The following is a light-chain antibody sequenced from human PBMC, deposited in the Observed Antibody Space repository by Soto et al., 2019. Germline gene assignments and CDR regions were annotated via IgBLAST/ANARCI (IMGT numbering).Light chain of an antibody. CDR1: SSDVGSYNL. Sequence: QSALTQPASVSGSPGQSTTISCTGTSSDVGSYNLVSWYQQHPGKAPKLMIYEGSRRPSGVSNRFAASKSGNTASLTISGLQAEDEADYYCCSYAGSSTYVFGGGTKVTVL. CDR2: EGS. J-gene: IGLJ2*01. V-gene: IGLV2-23*01. CDR3: CSYAGSSTYV.